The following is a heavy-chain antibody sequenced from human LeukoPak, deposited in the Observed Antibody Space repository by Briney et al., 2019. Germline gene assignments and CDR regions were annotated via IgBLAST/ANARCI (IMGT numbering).Heavy chain of an antibody. V-gene: IGHV3-23*01. D-gene: IGHD6-19*01. CDR2: ISYSGDST. CDR3: ARGTLAGYFLGY. Sequence: GGSLRLSCAASGLTFNTYAMSWVRQAPGKGLEWVSSISYSGDSTDYADSVKGRLIISRDSSKNTLGLQMNSLRAEDTAIYYCARGTLAGYFLGYWGRGNLVTVSS. CDR1: GLTFNTYA. J-gene: IGHJ4*02.